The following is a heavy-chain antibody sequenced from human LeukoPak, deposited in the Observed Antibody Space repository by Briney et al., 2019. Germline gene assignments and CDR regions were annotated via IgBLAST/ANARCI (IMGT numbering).Heavy chain of an antibody. CDR1: GFTVSSNY. Sequence: GGSLRLSCAASGFTVSSNYMSWVRRAPGKGLEWVSVIYSGGSTYYADSVRGRFTISRDNSKNTLYLQMNGLRAEDTAGYYCARKRRDGYYFDYWGQGTLVTVSS. CDR2: IYSGGST. J-gene: IGHJ4*02. CDR3: ARKRRDGYYFDY. V-gene: IGHV3-53*01. D-gene: IGHD5-24*01.